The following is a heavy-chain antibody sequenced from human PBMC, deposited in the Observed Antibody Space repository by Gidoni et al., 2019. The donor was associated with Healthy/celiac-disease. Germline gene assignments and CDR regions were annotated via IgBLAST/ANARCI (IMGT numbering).Heavy chain of an antibody. J-gene: IGHJ6*03. CDR2: IKQDGSEK. CDR3: ARHSAAYDILIYYYMDV. Sequence: LSWVFLVAPGKGLEWVANIKQDGSEKYYVDSVKGRFTISRDNAKNSLYLQMNSLSAEDTAVYFCARHSAAYDILIYYYMDVWGKGTTVTVSS. D-gene: IGHD3-9*01. V-gene: IGHV3-7*05.